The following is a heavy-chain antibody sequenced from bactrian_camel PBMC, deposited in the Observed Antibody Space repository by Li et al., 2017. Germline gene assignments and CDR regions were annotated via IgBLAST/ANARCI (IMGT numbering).Heavy chain of an antibody. D-gene: IGHD6*01. CDR1: GYTYSTYC. J-gene: IGHJ4*01. CDR3: AGDPEGCTVEALRVHEYNY. V-gene: IGHV3S55*01. CDR2: IGSDVST. Sequence: HVQLVESGGGSAQVGGSLRLSCEASGYTYSTYCMGWFRQAPGKEREGVSAIGSDVSTLYADSVKGRFTISKDNAKNTLYLQMNNLKPEDSAMYYCAGDPEGCTVEALRVHEYNYWGQGTQVTVS.